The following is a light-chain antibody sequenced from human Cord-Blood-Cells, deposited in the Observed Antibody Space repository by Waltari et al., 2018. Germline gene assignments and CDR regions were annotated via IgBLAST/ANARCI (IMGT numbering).Light chain of an antibody. CDR2: AAS. CDR1: QSISSY. J-gene: IGKJ1*01. V-gene: IGKV1-39*01. Sequence: DIQMTQSPYSLSASVGDRLTITCRASQSISSYLNWYQQKPGKAPKLLIYAASSLQSGVPSRFSGSGSGTEFTLTISSLQPEDFATYYCQQSYSTPWTFGQGTKVEIK. CDR3: QQSYSTPWT.